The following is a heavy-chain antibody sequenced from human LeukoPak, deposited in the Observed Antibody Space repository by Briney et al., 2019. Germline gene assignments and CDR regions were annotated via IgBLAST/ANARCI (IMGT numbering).Heavy chain of an antibody. CDR1: GYSITSIYY. J-gene: IGHJ4*02. V-gene: IGHV4-38-2*02. CDR2: IHHSGDT. D-gene: IGHD3-16*01. Sequence: SETLSLTCTVSGYSITSIYYWGWIRQPPGKGLEWIGSIHHSGDTAYNPSLKSRVTISVDTSKSQFSLKLSSVTAADTAVYYCARSYASSGLDHWGQGTLVTVSS. CDR3: ARSYASSGLDH.